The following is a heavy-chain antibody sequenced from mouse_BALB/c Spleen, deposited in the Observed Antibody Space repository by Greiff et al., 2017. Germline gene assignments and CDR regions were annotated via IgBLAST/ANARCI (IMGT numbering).Heavy chain of an antibody. CDR1: GYTFTSYW. Sequence: LQHPGSELVRPGASVKLSCKASGYTFTSYWMHWVKQRPGQGLEWIGNIYPGSGSTNYDEKFKSKATLTVDTSSSTAYMQLSSLTSEDSAVYYCTRRNYAMDYWGQGTSVTVSS. V-gene: IGHV1S22*01. J-gene: IGHJ4*01. CDR3: TRRNYAMDY. CDR2: IYPGSGST.